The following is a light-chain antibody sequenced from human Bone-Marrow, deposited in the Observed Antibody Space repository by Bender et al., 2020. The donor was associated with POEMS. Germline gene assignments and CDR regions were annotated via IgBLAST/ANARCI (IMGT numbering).Light chain of an antibody. J-gene: IGLJ3*02. Sequence: NFMLTQPHSVSESPGKTVTIPCTRSSGSIASTYVQWYQQRPGSSPTTVIYEDNRRPSGVPDRFSGSVDTSSNSVSLTISGLKTEDEAHYYCQSYNTTNPHWVFGGGTKLTVL. CDR1: SGSIASTY. V-gene: IGLV6-57*01. CDR3: QSYNTTNPHWV. CDR2: EDN.